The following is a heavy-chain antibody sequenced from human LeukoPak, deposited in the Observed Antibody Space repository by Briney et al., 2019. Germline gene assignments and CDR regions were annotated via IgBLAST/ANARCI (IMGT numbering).Heavy chain of an antibody. CDR3: AKGGRDFWSGYYFDY. Sequence: GGSLRLSCTASGFTLSYYGMHWVRQAPGKGLEWVAVIWYDGSNKYYADSVKGRFTISRDNSKNTLYLQMNSLRAEDTAVYYCAKGGRDFWSGYYFDYWGQGTLVTVSS. J-gene: IGHJ4*02. CDR1: GFTLSYYG. V-gene: IGHV3-33*06. D-gene: IGHD3-3*01. CDR2: IWYDGSNK.